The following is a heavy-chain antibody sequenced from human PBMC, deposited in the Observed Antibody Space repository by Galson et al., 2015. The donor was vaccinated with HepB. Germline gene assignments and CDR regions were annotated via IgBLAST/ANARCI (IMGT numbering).Heavy chain of an antibody. Sequence: SLRLSCAASGFTFSNFAMHWVRQAPGKGLEWLAATLHDGRNKYYADSVKGRFTISRDNSKNTLYLQMNSLRGEDTAVYYCARATDGVYSSSWYDPSRYYGMDVWCQGTTVTVSS. D-gene: IGHD6-13*01. V-gene: IGHV3-30*04. CDR3: ARATDGVYSSSWYDPSRYYGMDV. CDR2: TLHDGRNK. J-gene: IGHJ6*02. CDR1: GFTFSNFA.